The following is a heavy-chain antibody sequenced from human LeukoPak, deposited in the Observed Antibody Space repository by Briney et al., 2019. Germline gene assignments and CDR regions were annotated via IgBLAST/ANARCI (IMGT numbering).Heavy chain of an antibody. Sequence: SEALSLTCTVSGGSISSYYWSWIRQPPGKGLEWIGEINHSGSTNYNPSLKSRVTISVDTSKNQFSLNLNSVTAADTAVYYCVIQPTWGVYGDYGGGWFDPWGQGTLATVSS. CDR2: INHSGST. V-gene: IGHV4-34*01. CDR3: VIQPTWGVYGDYGGGWFDP. J-gene: IGHJ5*02. D-gene: IGHD4-17*01. CDR1: GGSISSYY.